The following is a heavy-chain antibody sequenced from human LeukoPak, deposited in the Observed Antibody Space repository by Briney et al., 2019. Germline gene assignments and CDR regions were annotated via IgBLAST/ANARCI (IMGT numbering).Heavy chain of an antibody. V-gene: IGHV3-30*04. CDR3: AKDPYEYYYDSSGYFEY. CDR1: GFPFSTNA. CDR2: ISYDVNNK. Sequence: PGGSLRLSCAASGFPFSTNAMHWVRQAPGKGLEWVAVISYDVNNKNYTDSVKGRFTISRDNSKNTLYLQMNSLRAEDTAVYYCAKDPYEYYYDSSGYFEYWGQGTLVTVSS. J-gene: IGHJ4*02. D-gene: IGHD3-22*01.